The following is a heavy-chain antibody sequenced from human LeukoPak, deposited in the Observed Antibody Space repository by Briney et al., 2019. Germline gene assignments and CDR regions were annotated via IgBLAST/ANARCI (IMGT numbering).Heavy chain of an antibody. D-gene: IGHD3-10*01. CDR1: GGSISNYY. Sequence: SETLSLTCTVSGGSISNYYWSWTRQPPGKGLEWIGYIYYSGSTNYNPSLRSRVTISVDTSKNQFSLKLSSVTAADTAVYYCARSHGSGSYYNLNDYWGQGTLVTVSS. V-gene: IGHV4-59*01. J-gene: IGHJ4*02. CDR2: IYYSGST. CDR3: ARSHGSGSYYNLNDY.